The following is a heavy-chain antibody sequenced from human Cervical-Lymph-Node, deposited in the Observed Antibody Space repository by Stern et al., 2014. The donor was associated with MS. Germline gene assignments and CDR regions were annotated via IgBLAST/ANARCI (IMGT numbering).Heavy chain of an antibody. V-gene: IGHV1-69*12. CDR2: ITPLFGTA. Sequence: QVQLVQSGAEVKKPWSSVKVACKASGDSFSNFDISWVRQAPGKGLEWMGGITPLFGTANYAQRFQGRVTFNADVSTDTVYMQMSSLRSDDTAVYYCTRHQGGIAAFWGQGTLVTVSS. D-gene: IGHD6-13*01. CDR3: TRHQGGIAAF. J-gene: IGHJ4*02. CDR1: GDSFSNFD.